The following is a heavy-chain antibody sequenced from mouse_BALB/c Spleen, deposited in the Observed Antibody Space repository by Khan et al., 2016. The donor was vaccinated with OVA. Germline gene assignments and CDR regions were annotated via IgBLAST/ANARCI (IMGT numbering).Heavy chain of an antibody. D-gene: IGHD3-1*01. J-gene: IGHJ3*01. V-gene: IGHV3-6*02. CDR3: ARGGSSGPAWFAY. Sequence: EVQLVESGPGLVKPSQSLSLTCSVTGYSITSGYFWNWIRPFPGNKLEWMGYIRYDGNSNYNPSLKNRISIARDTSQNQFVRKLNSGSPEDKAKYYCARGGSSGPAWFAYWGQGTLVTVSA. CDR2: IRYDGNS. CDR1: GYSITSGYF.